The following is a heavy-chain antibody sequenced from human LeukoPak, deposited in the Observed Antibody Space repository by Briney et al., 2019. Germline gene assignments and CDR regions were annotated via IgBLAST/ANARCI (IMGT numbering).Heavy chain of an antibody. Sequence: GGSLRPSCAASGFAFSSYSMNWVRQAPGKGLEWVSYITSSGSTIYYTDSVRGRFTISRDNARNSLYLQMNSLRAEDTAVYYCTSSPPFDYWGQGTLVTVSS. CDR3: TSSPPFDY. J-gene: IGHJ4*02. V-gene: IGHV3-48*01. CDR2: ITSSGSTI. CDR1: GFAFSSYS.